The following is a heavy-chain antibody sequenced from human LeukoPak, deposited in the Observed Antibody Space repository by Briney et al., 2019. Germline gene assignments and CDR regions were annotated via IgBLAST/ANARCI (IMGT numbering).Heavy chain of an antibody. Sequence: PGGSLRLSCAASGFTFSSYSMNWVRQAPGKGLEWVSSISSSSSYIYYADSVKGRFTISRDNAKNSLYLQMNSLRAEDTAVYYCAKDFSSSWYWDYWGQGTLVTVSS. CDR3: AKDFSSSWYWDY. J-gene: IGHJ4*02. V-gene: IGHV3-21*01. CDR2: ISSSSSYI. CDR1: GFTFSSYS. D-gene: IGHD6-13*01.